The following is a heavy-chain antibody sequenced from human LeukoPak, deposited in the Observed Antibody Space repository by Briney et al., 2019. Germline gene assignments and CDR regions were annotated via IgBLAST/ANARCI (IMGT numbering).Heavy chain of an antibody. CDR1: GYTFTSYY. D-gene: IGHD2-15*01. Sequence: GASVKVSCKASGYTFTSYYMHWVRQAPGQGLEWMGIINPSGGSTSYAQKFQSRVTMTRDMSTSTVYMELSSLRSEDTAVYYCARSGGYCSGGSCPHYYYYMDVWGKGTTVTVSS. V-gene: IGHV1-46*01. CDR3: ARSGGYCSGGSCPHYYYYMDV. CDR2: INPSGGST. J-gene: IGHJ6*03.